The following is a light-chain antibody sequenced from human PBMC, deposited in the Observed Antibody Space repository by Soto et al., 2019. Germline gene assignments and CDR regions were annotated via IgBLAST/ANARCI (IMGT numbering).Light chain of an antibody. J-gene: IGKJ1*01. V-gene: IGKV3-20*01. CDR3: QQYNTSPRT. Sequence: EVMLTQSPGTLSLSPGERATLSCRASQSVSSNYLAWYQQKSGQANRLLTHGASNTATGIPDRFRGSGSGTNFTLTIRSLQPEAFAVYNCQQYNTSPRTFGQGTKGNSN. CDR1: QSVSSNY. CDR2: GAS.